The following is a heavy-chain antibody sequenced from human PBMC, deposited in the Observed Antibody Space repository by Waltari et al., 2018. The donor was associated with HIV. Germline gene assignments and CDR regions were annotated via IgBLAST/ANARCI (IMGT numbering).Heavy chain of an antibody. Sequence: EVQLVESGGGLVQPGGSLRLSCAASGFTFSSYSMNWVRQAPGKGLEWVSYISSSSTTIYYADSVKGRFTISRDNPKNSLYLQMNSLRDEDTAVYYCARGPVVVVTATYFDYWGQGTLVTVSS. D-gene: IGHD2-21*02. CDR2: ISSSSTTI. CDR3: ARGPVVVVTATYFDY. J-gene: IGHJ4*02. V-gene: IGHV3-48*02. CDR1: GFTFSSYS.